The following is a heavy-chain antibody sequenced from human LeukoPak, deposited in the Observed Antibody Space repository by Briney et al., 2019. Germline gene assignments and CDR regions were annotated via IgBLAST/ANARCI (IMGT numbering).Heavy chain of an antibody. Sequence: GGSLRLSCAASGFTLSSYWMHWIRRAPGKGLVWVSRIKIDGGITRYADSVKGRFTISGDNAKNTLYLQMNSLRVEDTAVYYCARDRAYTQLDVWGRGSLVTVSS. CDR1: GFTLSSYW. D-gene: IGHD2-21*01. CDR3: ARDRAYTQLDV. J-gene: IGHJ2*01. CDR2: IKIDGGIT. V-gene: IGHV3-74*01.